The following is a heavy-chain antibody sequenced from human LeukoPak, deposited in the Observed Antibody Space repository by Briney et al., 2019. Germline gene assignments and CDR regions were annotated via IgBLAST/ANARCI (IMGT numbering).Heavy chain of an antibody. D-gene: IGHD1-1*01. CDR2: IIPIFGTA. Sequence: SVKVSCKASGGTFSSYAISWVRQAPGQGLEWMGGIIPIFGTAYYADTVQGRVTITADKSTNTAYMELSSLRSEDTAVYYCASRHWNDGGYDYGMDVWGKGTTVTVSS. V-gene: IGHV1-69*06. CDR1: GGTFSSYA. J-gene: IGHJ6*04. CDR3: ASRHWNDGGYDYGMDV.